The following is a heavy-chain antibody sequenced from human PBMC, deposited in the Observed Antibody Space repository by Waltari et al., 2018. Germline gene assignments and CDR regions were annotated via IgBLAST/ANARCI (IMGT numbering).Heavy chain of an antibody. J-gene: IGHJ4*02. Sequence: EVQLVQSGGGLVQPGGSLRRPWEASGSPLSNFELNWVRRAPGKGLEWVSYMSSSAMTMYYADSVKGRFSISRDNAKKSLYLQMNSLRVEDTAVYYCAGGIKGYFDYWGQGTLVSVSS. D-gene: IGHD1-20*01. CDR2: MSSSAMTM. CDR1: GSPLSNFE. CDR3: AGGIKGYFDY. V-gene: IGHV3-48*03.